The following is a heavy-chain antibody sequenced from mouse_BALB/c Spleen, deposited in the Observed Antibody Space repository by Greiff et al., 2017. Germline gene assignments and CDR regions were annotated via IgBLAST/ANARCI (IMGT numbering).Heavy chain of an antibody. J-gene: IGHJ3*01. CDR1: GFTFSDYY. CDR3: ARGREYGNCVAY. D-gene: IGHD2-10*02. Sequence: EVMLVESGGGLVKPGGSLKLSCAAFGFTFSDYYMYWVRQTPEKRLEWVATISDGGSYTYYPDSVKGRFTISRDNAKNNLYLQMSSLKSEDTAMYYCARGREYGNCVAYWGQGTLVTVSA. CDR2: ISDGGSYT. V-gene: IGHV5-4*02.